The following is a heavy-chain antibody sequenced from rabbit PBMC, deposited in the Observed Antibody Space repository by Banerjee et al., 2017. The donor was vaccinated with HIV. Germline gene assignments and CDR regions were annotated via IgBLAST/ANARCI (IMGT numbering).Heavy chain of an antibody. Sequence: QSLEESGGDLVKPGASLTLTCTASGFTLSSYWMCWVRQAPGKGLEWIGCIGAGTGTTYYASWAKGRFTISKTSSTTVTLQMTSLTAADTATYFCASAYSDIYFSLWGQGTLVTVS. CDR2: IGAGTGTT. CDR1: GFTLSSYW. V-gene: IGHV1S40*01. CDR3: ASAYSDIYFSL. D-gene: IGHD6-1*01. J-gene: IGHJ4*01.